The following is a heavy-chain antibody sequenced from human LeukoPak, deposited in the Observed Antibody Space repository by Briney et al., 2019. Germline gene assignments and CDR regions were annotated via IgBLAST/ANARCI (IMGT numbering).Heavy chain of an antibody. CDR1: GFTFSSYE. CDR3: ARGALTVNFDY. V-gene: IGHV3-48*03. J-gene: IGHJ4*02. Sequence: PGGSLRLSCAASGFTFSSYEMNWVRQAPGKGLEWVSYISSSGSTIYYADSVKGRFTISRDNSKNTLYLQMNSLRADDTAVYSCARGALTVNFDYWGQGTLVTVSS. D-gene: IGHD2-21*02. CDR2: ISSSGSTI.